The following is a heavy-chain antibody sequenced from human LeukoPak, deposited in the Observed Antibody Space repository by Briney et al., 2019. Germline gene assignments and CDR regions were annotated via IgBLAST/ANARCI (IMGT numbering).Heavy chain of an antibody. CDR1: GFTFSSYW. CDR3: ASIVEEFGELLYDY. Sequence: GGSLRLSCAASGFTFSSYWMSWVRQAPGKGLEWVANIKQDGSEKYYVDSVKGRFTISRDNTKNSLYLQMNSLRAEDTAVYYCASIVEEFGELLYDYWGQGTLVTVSS. V-gene: IGHV3-7*01. J-gene: IGHJ4*02. D-gene: IGHD3-10*01. CDR2: IKQDGSEK.